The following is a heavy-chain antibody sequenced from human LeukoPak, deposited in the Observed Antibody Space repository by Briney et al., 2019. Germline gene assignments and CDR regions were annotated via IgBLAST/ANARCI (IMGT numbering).Heavy chain of an antibody. D-gene: IGHD3-22*01. CDR2: IYPGDSDT. Sequence: GESLKISCGGSGFTFTNYWIGWVRQMPGKGLEWMGIIYPGDSDTRYSPSFQGQVTISADKSISTAYLQWSSLKASDTAMYYCARQVTGYYDSSGDDAFDIWGQGTMVTVSS. V-gene: IGHV5-51*01. J-gene: IGHJ3*02. CDR3: ARQVTGYYDSSGDDAFDI. CDR1: GFTFTNYW.